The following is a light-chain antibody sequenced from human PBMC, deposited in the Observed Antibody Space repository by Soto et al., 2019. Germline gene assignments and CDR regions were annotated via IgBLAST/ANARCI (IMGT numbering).Light chain of an antibody. V-gene: IGKV4-1*01. CDR3: QQYESTPPT. Sequence: DIVMTQSPDSLAVSLGERATINCKSSQSVLYSSNNKNYLAWYQQRPGQPPKLLIYWASTRESGVPDRFSGRGAGTNFHPHLTRLQGEDVASYYCQQYESTPPTFGQGTKLEIK. CDR2: WAS. CDR1: QSVLYSSNNKNY. J-gene: IGKJ2*01.